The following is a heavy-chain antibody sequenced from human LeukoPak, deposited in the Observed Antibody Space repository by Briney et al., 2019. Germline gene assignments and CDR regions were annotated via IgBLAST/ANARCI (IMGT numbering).Heavy chain of an antibody. J-gene: IGHJ4*02. D-gene: IGHD4-17*01. CDR2: INPNSGGT. V-gene: IGHV1-2*02. Sequence: ASVKVSCKASGYTFTGYYMHWVRQAPGQGLEWMGWINPNSGGTNYAQKFQGRVTTTRDTSISTAYMELSRLRSDDTAVYYCARGIYGDSNFDYWGQGTLVTVSS. CDR1: GYTFTGYY. CDR3: ARGIYGDSNFDY.